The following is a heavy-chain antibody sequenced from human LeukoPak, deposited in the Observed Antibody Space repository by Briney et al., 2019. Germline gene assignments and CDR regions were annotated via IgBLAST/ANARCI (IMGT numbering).Heavy chain of an antibody. CDR1: GGSINNYY. D-gene: IGHD6-13*01. V-gene: IGHV4-4*07. Sequence: SEILSLTCTVSGGSINNYYWSWIRQPAGKGLEWSGRIYTRGSTNYNPSLKSRVTMSVDTSKNQFSLKLTSVTAADTAVYYCAKDGSSWPFFDSWGQGTLVTVSS. CDR3: AKDGSSWPFFDS. CDR2: IYTRGST. J-gene: IGHJ4*02.